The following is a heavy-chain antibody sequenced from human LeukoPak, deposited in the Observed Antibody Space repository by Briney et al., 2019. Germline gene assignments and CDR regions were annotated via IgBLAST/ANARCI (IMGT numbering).Heavy chain of an antibody. Sequence: KPSETLSLTYAVYGGSFSGYYWSWIRQPPGKGLEWIGYIYYSGSTYYNPSLKSRVTISVDTSKNQFSLKLSSVTAADTAVYYCATVSPLAGAFDIWGQGTMVTVSS. CDR3: ATVSPLAGAFDI. V-gene: IGHV4-34*09. J-gene: IGHJ3*02. CDR1: GGSFSGYY. CDR2: IYYSGST.